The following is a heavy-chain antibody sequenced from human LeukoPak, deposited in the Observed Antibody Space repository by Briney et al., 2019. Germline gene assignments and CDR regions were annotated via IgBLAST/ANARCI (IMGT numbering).Heavy chain of an antibody. D-gene: IGHD6-6*01. Sequence: GGSLRLSCTYSGFTFSYYGIHWVRQAPGKGLEWVTFISYDGNNEYYADSVKGRFTFSRDDSKNTLYLHTNSLRTEDTAVYYCARAVYSSSSDYMDVWGKGTTVTVSS. CDR1: GFTFSYYG. J-gene: IGHJ6*03. CDR3: ARAVYSSSSDYMDV. CDR2: ISYDGNNE. V-gene: IGHV3-30*04.